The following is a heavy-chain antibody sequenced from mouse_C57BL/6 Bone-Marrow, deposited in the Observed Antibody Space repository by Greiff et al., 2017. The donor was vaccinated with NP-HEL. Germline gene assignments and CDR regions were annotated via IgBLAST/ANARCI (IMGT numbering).Heavy chain of an antibody. CDR2: IAPENGDT. D-gene: IGHD1-1*01. J-gene: IGHJ4*01. Sequence: VQLQQSGAELVRPGASVKLSCTASGFNFKDDYMLWVKQWPEQGLEWIGCIAPENGDTEYASKFQGKATITADTSSNTAYLQLSSLTSEDTAVYYCTDYYGSSYGAMDYWGQGTSVTVSS. CDR1: GFNFKDDY. CDR3: TDYYGSSYGAMDY. V-gene: IGHV14-4*01.